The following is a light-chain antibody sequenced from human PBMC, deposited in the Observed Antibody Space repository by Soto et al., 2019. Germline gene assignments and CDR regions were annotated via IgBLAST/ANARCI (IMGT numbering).Light chain of an antibody. CDR3: CSYADNYFYV. V-gene: IGLV2-11*01. CDR1: SNDVGAYHY. J-gene: IGLJ1*01. CDR2: DVT. Sequence: LTQPRSVSGSPGQSATISCTGTSNDVGAYHYVSWYQHHPGKAPKLIIYDVTQRPSGIPDRFSGSKSGNTASLTISGLQADDEADYHCCSYADNYFYVFGTGTKVTVL.